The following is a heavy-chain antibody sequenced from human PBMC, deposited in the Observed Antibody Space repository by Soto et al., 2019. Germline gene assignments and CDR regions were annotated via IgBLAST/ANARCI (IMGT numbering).Heavy chain of an antibody. Sequence: SETLSLTCTVSGGSISSYYWSWIRQPPGKGLEWIGYIYYSGSTNYNPSLKSRVTISVDTSKNQFSLKLSSVTAADTAVYYCARHRTSTARKRYYYYMDVWGKGTTVTVSS. J-gene: IGHJ6*03. D-gene: IGHD2-2*01. CDR3: ARHRTSTARKRYYYYMDV. V-gene: IGHV4-59*08. CDR1: GGSISSYY. CDR2: IYYSGST.